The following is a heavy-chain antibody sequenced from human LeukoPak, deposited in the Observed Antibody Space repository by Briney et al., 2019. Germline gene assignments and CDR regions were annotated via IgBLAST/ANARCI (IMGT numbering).Heavy chain of an antibody. CDR3: ANPAPGVVYLY. CDR1: GLTFSSYD. Sequence: GGSLRLSCAASGLTFSSYDMSWVRQAPGKGLEWVSGIRNYGGSTYYADSVKGRFTISRDNSKNTLYLQMNSLRAEDTAVYYCANPAPGVVYLYWGQGTLVTVSS. V-gene: IGHV3-23*01. D-gene: IGHD2-8*02. CDR2: IRNYGGST. J-gene: IGHJ4*02.